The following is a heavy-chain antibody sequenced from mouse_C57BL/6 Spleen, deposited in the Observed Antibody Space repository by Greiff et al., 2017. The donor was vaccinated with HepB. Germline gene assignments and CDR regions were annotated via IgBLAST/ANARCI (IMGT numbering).Heavy chain of an antibody. D-gene: IGHD1-1*01. J-gene: IGHJ1*03. V-gene: IGHV1-82*01. CDR1: GYAFSSSW. CDR3: ARDYGSRYFDV. Sequence: QVQLKESGPELVKPGASVKISCKASGYAFSSSWMNWVKQRPGKGLEWIGRTYPGDGDTNYNGKFKGKATLTADKSSSTAYMQLSSLTSEDSAVYFCARDYGSRYFDVWGTGTTVTVSS. CDR2: TYPGDGDT.